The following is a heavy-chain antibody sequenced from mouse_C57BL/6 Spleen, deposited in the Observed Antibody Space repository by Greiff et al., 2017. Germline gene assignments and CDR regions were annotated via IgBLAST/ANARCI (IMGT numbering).Heavy chain of an antibody. Sequence: QVQLQQPGAELVKPGASVKLSCKASGYTFTSYWMQWVKQRPGQGLEWIGEIDPSDSYTNYNQKFKGKATLTVDTSSSTAYMQLSSLTSEDSAVYYCAKTAQATPYCFDYWGQGTTLTVSS. CDR1: GYTFTSYW. CDR2: IDPSDSYT. CDR3: AKTAQATPYCFDY. D-gene: IGHD3-2*02. V-gene: IGHV1-50*01. J-gene: IGHJ2*01.